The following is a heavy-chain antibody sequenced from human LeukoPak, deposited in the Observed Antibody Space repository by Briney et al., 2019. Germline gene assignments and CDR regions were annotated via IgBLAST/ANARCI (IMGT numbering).Heavy chain of an antibody. CDR2: NNGDGSTT. Sequence: GGSLRLSCVASGFSLSGYWMYWVRQAPGKGLMYISRNNGDGSTTNYADVVKGRFTMSRDNAKNTLYLQMNSLRVEDTAVYYCARDPRNVGLAPWGQGTLVTVSS. CDR3: ARDPRNVGLAP. D-gene: IGHD2-15*01. J-gene: IGHJ5*02. V-gene: IGHV3-74*01. CDR1: GFSLSGYW.